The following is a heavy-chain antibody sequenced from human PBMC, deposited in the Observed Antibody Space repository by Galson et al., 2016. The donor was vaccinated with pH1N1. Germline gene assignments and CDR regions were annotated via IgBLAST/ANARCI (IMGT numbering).Heavy chain of an antibody. Sequence: SVKVSCKASGGTFGSYGINWVRQAPGQGLEWMGGIIPIFKTTKYAQNFQGRVTITADESTTTAYMELSSLRAEDTAVYYCAREDYYDTDLSDWYFDLWGRGTLLTVSS. V-gene: IGHV1-69*13. CDR2: IIPIFKTT. J-gene: IGHJ2*01. CDR1: GGTFGSYG. D-gene: IGHD3-22*01. CDR3: AREDYYDTDLSDWYFDL.